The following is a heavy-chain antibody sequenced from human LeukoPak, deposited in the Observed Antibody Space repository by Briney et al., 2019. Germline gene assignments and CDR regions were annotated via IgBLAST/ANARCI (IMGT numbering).Heavy chain of an antibody. Sequence: GGSLRLSCAASGFSFSSHSMNWVRQAPGKGLEWVSSVSSSSSFIYYADSVKGRFTISRDNAKKSLYLQMNSLRAEDTAVYYCARDRVSGFGPDYWGQGTLVTVSS. V-gene: IGHV3-21*01. CDR1: GFSFSSHS. J-gene: IGHJ4*02. CDR2: VSSSSSFI. CDR3: ARDRVSGFGPDY. D-gene: IGHD3-10*01.